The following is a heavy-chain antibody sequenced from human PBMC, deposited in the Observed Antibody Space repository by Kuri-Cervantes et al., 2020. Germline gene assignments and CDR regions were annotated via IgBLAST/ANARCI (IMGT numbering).Heavy chain of an antibody. D-gene: IGHD3-22*01. V-gene: IGHV4-61*05. CDR3: ARVSYYYDSSGYYYVFDY. J-gene: IGHJ4*02. Sequence: GSLRLSCTVSGGSISSSSYYWGWIRQPPGKGLEWIGYIYYSGSTNYNPSLKSRVTISVDTSKNQFSLKLSSVTAADTAVYYCARVSYYYDSSGYYYVFDYWGQGTLVTVSS. CDR1: GGSISSSSYY. CDR2: IYYSGST.